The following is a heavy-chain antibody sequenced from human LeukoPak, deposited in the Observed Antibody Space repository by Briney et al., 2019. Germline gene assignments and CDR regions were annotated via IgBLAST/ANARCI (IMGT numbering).Heavy chain of an antibody. D-gene: IGHD3-3*01. J-gene: IGHJ4*02. CDR3: ARSPLGFWSGHFDY. Sequence: ASVKVSCKASGGTFISYAISWVRQAPGQGLEWMRGIIPIFGTANYAQKFQGRVTITADESTSTAYMELSSLRSEDTAVYYCARSPLGFWSGHFDYWGQGTLVTVSS. CDR2: IIPIFGTA. V-gene: IGHV1-69*13. CDR1: GGTFISYA.